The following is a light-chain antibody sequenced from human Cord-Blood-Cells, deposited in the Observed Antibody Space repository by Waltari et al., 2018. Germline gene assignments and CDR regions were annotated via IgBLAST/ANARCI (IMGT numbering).Light chain of an antibody. J-gene: IGLJ3*02. Sequence: QSVLTQPPSASGTPGQRVTISCSGSSSNIGSNTVNWYQQPPGTAPKLLIYSNTQLPSGVPDRFSGSKSGTSASLAISGLQSEDEADYYCAAWDDSLNGRWVFGGGTKLTVL. V-gene: IGLV1-44*01. CDR1: SSNIGSNT. CDR3: AAWDDSLNGRWV. CDR2: SNT.